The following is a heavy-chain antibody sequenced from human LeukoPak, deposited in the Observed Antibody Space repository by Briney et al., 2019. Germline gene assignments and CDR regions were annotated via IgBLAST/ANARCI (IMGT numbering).Heavy chain of an antibody. CDR2: IIPIFGTA. J-gene: IGHJ6*02. Sequence: ASVKVSCKASGGTFSSYAISWVRQAPGQGLEWMGGIIPIFGTANYAQKFQGRVTITADESTSTAYMELSSLRSEDTAVYYCAGVPTYDFWSGYENYYYYGMDVWGQGTTVTVSS. D-gene: IGHD3-3*01. CDR1: GGTFSSYA. CDR3: AGVPTYDFWSGYENYYYYGMDV. V-gene: IGHV1-69*01.